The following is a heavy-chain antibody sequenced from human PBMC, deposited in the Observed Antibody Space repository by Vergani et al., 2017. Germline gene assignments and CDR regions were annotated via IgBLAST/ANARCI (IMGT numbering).Heavy chain of an antibody. CDR3: ARDTGYCSSTSCPPGNWFDP. CDR2: ISSSSSYI. CDR1: GFTFSSYS. V-gene: IGHV3-21*01. J-gene: IGHJ5*02. Sequence: VQLVESGGGVVQPGRSLRLSCAASGFTFSSYSMNWVRQAPGKGLEWVSSISSSSSYIYYADSVKGRFTISRDNAKNSLYLQMNSLRAEDTAVYYCARDTGYCSSTSCPPGNWFDPWGQGTLVTVSS. D-gene: IGHD2-2*01.